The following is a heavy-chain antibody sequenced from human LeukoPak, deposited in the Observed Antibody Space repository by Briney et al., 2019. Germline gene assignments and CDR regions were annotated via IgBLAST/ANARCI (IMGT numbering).Heavy chain of an antibody. CDR1: GVSSTDYF. V-gene: IGHV4-4*07. D-gene: IGHD2-21*02. J-gene: IGHJ5*01. CDR3: ATEGDRDSGVWYGFDS. CDR2: VHSSGST. Sequence: SQTLSLTCTVSGVSSTDYFWSWIRQPAGRGLEWIGRVHSSGSTNYNPSVKSRITVSLDTSKNQFSLKLTSVTAADTAVYYCATEGDRDSGVWYGFDSWGQGTLVTVS.